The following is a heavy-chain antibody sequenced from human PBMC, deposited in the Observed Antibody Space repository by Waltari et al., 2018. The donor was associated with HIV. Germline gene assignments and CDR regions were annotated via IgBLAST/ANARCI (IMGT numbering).Heavy chain of an antibody. Sequence: QEQLVQSGAEVKKPGYSVKVSCKASGGTFSSNAISWVRQAPGQGLEWMGSIIRVFEATSYAQKFHGRLTISADESTSTVFMELSSLSFDDTAVYYCARGSSGSYRWFDPWGHGTLVTVSS. D-gene: IGHD1-26*01. V-gene: IGHV1-69*18. CDR1: GGTFSSNA. J-gene: IGHJ5*02. CDR3: ARGSSGSYRWFDP. CDR2: IIRVFEAT.